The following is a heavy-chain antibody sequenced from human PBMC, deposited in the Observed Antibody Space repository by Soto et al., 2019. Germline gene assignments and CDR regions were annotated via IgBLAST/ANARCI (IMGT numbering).Heavy chain of an antibody. CDR2: ISGSGGST. V-gene: IGHV3-23*01. J-gene: IGHJ5*02. Sequence: GGSLRLSCAASGFTFSSYAMSWVRQAPGKGLEWVSAISGSGGSTYYADSVKGRFTISRDSSKNTLYLQMNSLRAEDTAVYYFAKSSWFGGNWFDPWGQGTLVTVSS. CDR1: GFTFSSYA. D-gene: IGHD3-10*01. CDR3: AKSSWFGGNWFDP.